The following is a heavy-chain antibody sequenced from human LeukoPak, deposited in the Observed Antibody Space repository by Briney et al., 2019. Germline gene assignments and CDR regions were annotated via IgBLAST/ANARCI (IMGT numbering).Heavy chain of an antibody. V-gene: IGHV3-74*01. CDR2: INSDGTST. CDR3: ARVTKYYIDY. J-gene: IGHJ4*02. Sequence: PGGSLRLSCAASGFTFSSYWMHWVRQAPGKGLVWVSRINSDGTSTNYADSVKGRITISRDNARNTLYLQMNRLRGEDTAVYYCARVTKYYIDYWGQGTQVTVSS. CDR1: GFTFSSYW.